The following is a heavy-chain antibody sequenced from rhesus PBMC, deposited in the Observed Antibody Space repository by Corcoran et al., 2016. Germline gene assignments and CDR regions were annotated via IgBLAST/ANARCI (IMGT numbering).Heavy chain of an antibody. J-gene: IGHJ6*01. CDR3: VRGFYGLDS. CDR2: ISFDESKK. Sequence: EVQLVESGGGLVQPGGSLRLSCEASGFTFSTYGIHWVRQVPGKGLEWVAVISFDESKKYYADSMKDRFTISRDNSKNMVYLQMNNLKLEDTAVYYCVRGFYGLDSWGQGVVVTVSS. V-gene: IGHV3-54*02. CDR1: GFTFSTYG.